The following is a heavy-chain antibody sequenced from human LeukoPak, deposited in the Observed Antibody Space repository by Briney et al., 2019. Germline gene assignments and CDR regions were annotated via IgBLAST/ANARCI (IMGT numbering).Heavy chain of an antibody. D-gene: IGHD3-22*01. CDR3: ARASTYYYDSSGYYPDY. CDR1: GYTFTGYY. CDR2: INPNSGGT. Sequence: ASVKVSCKASGYTFTGYYMHWVRQAPGQGLEWMGWINPNSGGTDYAQKFQGRVTMTRDTSISTAYMELSRLRSDDTAVYYCARASTYYYDSSGYYPDYWGQGTLVTVSS. V-gene: IGHV1-2*02. J-gene: IGHJ4*02.